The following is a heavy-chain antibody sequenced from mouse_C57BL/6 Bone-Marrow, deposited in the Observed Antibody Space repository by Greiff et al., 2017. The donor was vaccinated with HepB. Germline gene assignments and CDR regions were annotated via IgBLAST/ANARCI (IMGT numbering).Heavy chain of an antibody. CDR3: ARSPSSAFAY. Sequence: QVQLQQPGAELVRPGTSVKLSCKASGYTFTSYWMHWVKQRPGQGLEWIGVIDPSDSYTNYNQKFKGKATLTVDTSSSTAYMQLSSLTSEDSAVYYCARSPSSAFAYWGRGTLVTVSA. J-gene: IGHJ3*01. CDR1: GYTFTSYW. V-gene: IGHV1-59*01. CDR2: IDPSDSYT.